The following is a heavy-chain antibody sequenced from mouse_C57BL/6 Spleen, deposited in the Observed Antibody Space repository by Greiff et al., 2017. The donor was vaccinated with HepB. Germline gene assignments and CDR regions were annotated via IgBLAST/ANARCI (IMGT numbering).Heavy chain of an antibody. V-gene: IGHV3-6*01. CDR3: ARDDGYYGMDY. D-gene: IGHD2-3*01. CDR1: GYSITSGYY. Sequence: EVQLQQSGPGLVKPSQSLSLTCSVTGYSITSGYYWNWIRQFPGNKLEWMGYISYDGSNNYNPSLKNRISITRDTSKNQFFLKLNSVTTEDTATYYCARDDGYYGMDYWGQGTSVTVSS. J-gene: IGHJ4*01. CDR2: ISYDGSN.